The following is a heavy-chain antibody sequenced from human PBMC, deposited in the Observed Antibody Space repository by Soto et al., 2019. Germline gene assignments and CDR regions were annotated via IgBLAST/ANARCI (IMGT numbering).Heavy chain of an antibody. J-gene: IGHJ4*02. D-gene: IGHD3-3*01. CDR3: ARDPSGALPGFDY. V-gene: IGHV3-21*02. CDR1: GFTFSSYL. Sequence: EVQLVESGGGLVKPGGSLRLSCAASGFTFSSYLMNWVRQAPGKGLEWVSAISGSSSYIHYTDSVRGRFTISRDNAKNSVYLQMNSLRVEDTAVYYCARDPSGALPGFDYWGQGILVTVSS. CDR2: ISGSSSYI.